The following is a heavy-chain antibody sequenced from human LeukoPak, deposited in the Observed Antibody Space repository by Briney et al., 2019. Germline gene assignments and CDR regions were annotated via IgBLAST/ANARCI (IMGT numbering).Heavy chain of an antibody. D-gene: IGHD6-19*01. V-gene: IGHV3-48*02. Sequence: PGRSLRLSCAASGFTFSSYSMNWVRQAPGKGLEWVSYIGPSSSTIFYADSVKGRFTISRDNAKNSLYLQMNSLRDEDTAVYYCARERGYSSGWYLDYWGQGTLVTVS. CDR1: GFTFSSYS. CDR2: IGPSSSTI. J-gene: IGHJ4*02. CDR3: ARERGYSSGWYLDY.